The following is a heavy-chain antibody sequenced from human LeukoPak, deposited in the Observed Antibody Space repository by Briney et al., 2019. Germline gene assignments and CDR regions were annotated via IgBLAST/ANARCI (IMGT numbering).Heavy chain of an antibody. CDR2: INHGEST. CDR1: GGSFSGYY. Sequence: SETLSLTCAVSGGSFSGYYWYWIRQPLGKGLEWIGEINHGESTNYNPSLKSRATLSVDTSKNQFSLKLTSVTAADTAVYYCARGRTYYYDTSGYYPSIYYGMDVWGQGTTVIVSS. J-gene: IGHJ6*02. V-gene: IGHV4-34*05. D-gene: IGHD3-22*01. CDR3: ARGRTYYYDTSGYYPSIYYGMDV.